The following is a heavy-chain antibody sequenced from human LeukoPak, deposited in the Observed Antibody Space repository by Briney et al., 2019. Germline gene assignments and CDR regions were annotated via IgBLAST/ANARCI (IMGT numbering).Heavy chain of an antibody. CDR1: GFTFSSYA. CDR3: ATCYGSGFVSLRPKRPYYFDY. Sequence: PGGSLRLSCAASGFTFSSYAMSWVRQAPGKGLEWVSAISGSGGSTYYADSVKGRFTISRDNSKNTLYLQMNSLRAEDTAVYYCATCYGSGFVSLRPKRPYYFDYWGQGTLVTVSS. V-gene: IGHV3-23*01. J-gene: IGHJ4*02. CDR2: ISGSGGST. D-gene: IGHD3-10*01.